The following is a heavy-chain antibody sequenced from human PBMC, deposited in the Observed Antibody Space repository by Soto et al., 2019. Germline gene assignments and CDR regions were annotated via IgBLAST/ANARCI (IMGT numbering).Heavy chain of an antibody. CDR2: MNPNSANT. CDR1: GYTFTSYG. V-gene: IGHV1-8*02. Sequence: ASVKVSCKASGYTFTSYGINWVRQATGQGLEWMGWMNPNSANTGYAQRLQGRVTMTRNTSISTAYMEMSRLRSEDTALYYCAIEPYYDSDYYYYGMGVWGQGTTVTVS. D-gene: IGHD3-22*01. J-gene: IGHJ6*02. CDR3: AIEPYYDSDYYYYGMGV.